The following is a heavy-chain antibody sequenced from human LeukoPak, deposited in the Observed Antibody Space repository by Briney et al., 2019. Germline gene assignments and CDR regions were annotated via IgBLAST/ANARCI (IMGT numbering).Heavy chain of an antibody. J-gene: IGHJ4*02. CDR1: GSTFSSYE. CDR2: ISSSGSTI. CDR3: ARVRRHCSSTSCHTFDY. D-gene: IGHD2-2*02. V-gene: IGHV3-48*03. Sequence: GGSLRLSCAASGSTFSSYEMNWVRQAPGKGLEWVSYISSSGSTIYYADSVKGRFTISRDNAKNSLYLQMNSLRAEDTAVYYCARVRRHCSSTSCHTFDYWGQGTLVTVSS.